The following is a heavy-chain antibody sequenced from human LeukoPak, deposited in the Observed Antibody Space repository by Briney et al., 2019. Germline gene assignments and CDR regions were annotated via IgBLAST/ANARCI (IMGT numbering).Heavy chain of an antibody. Sequence: ASVKVSCKASGYTFTGYYMHWVRQAPGQGLEWMGWINPNSGGTNYAQKFQGRVTMTRDTSISTAYMELSRLRSDDTAVYYCARDGDCSGGSCNYYMDVWGKGTTVTISS. J-gene: IGHJ6*03. CDR1: GYTFTGYY. D-gene: IGHD2-15*01. V-gene: IGHV1-2*02. CDR3: ARDGDCSGGSCNYYMDV. CDR2: INPNSGGT.